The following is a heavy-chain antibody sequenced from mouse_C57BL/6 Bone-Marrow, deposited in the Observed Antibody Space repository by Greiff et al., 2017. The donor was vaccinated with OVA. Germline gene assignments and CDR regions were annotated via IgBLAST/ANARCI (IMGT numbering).Heavy chain of an antibody. CDR3: ARSREMTTVVAYYYAMDY. CDR1: GYTFTSYW. D-gene: IGHD1-1*01. J-gene: IGHJ4*01. CDR2: IHPNSGST. V-gene: IGHV1-64*01. Sequence: QVQLQQPGAELVKPGASVKLSCKASGYTFTSYWMHWVKQRPGQGLEWIGMIHPNSGSTNYNEKFKSKATLTVDKSSRTAYMQLSSLTSEDSAVYYCARSREMTTVVAYYYAMDYWGQGTSVTVSS.